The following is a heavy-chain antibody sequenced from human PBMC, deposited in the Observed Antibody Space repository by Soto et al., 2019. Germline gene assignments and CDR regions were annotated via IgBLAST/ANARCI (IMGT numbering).Heavy chain of an antibody. Sequence: ASVKVSCKASGYTFTGYYMHCVRQAPGQGLEWMGWINPNSGGTNYAQKFQGWVTMTRDTSISTAYMELSRLRSDDTAVYYCARGHSSGWYWVYNWFDPWGQGTLVTVSS. CDR1: GYTFTGYY. V-gene: IGHV1-2*04. J-gene: IGHJ5*02. D-gene: IGHD6-19*01. CDR3: ARGHSSGWYWVYNWFDP. CDR2: INPNSGGT.